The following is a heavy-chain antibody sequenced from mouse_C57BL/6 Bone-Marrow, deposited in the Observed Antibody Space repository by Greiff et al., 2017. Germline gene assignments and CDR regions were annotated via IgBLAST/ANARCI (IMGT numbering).Heavy chain of an antibody. V-gene: IGHV1-26*01. CDR3: APIYYYGSRYFDV. D-gene: IGHD1-1*01. CDR2: INPNNGGT. CDR1: GYTFTDYY. J-gene: IGHJ1*03. Sequence: EVQLQQSGPELVKPGASVKISCKASGYTFTDYYMNWVKQSHGKSLEWIGDINPNNGGTSYNQKFKGKTTLTVDKSSSTAYMELRSLTSEDSAVYYCAPIYYYGSRYFDVGGTGTTVTVSS.